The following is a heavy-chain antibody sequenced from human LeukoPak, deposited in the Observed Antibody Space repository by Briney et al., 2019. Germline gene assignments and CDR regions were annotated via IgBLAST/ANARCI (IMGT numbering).Heavy chain of an antibody. Sequence: SGTLSLTCTVSGGPISSSSYYWGWIRQPPGKGLEWIGSIYYSGSTYYNPSLKSRVTISVDTSKNQFSLKLSSVTAADTAVYYCARADTIQPFDYWGQGTLVTVSS. J-gene: IGHJ4*02. CDR1: GGPISSSSYY. CDR3: ARADTIQPFDY. CDR2: IYYSGST. D-gene: IGHD1-1*01. V-gene: IGHV4-39*07.